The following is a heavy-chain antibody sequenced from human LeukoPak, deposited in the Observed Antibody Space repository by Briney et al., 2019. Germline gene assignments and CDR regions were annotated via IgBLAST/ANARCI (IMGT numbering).Heavy chain of an antibody. J-gene: IGHJ4*02. CDR2: IYGSGNT. CDR3: ARETSLAGFASGLGFNY. V-gene: IGHV4-59*01. CDR1: GGSISSYY. Sequence: SETLSLTCTVSGGSISSYYWSWIRQPPGKGLEWIGYIYGSGNTNYNPSLKSRVTMSIDTSKNQFSLMLTSVTAADTATYYCARETSLAGFASGLGFNYWGQGILVTVSS. D-gene: IGHD6-19*01.